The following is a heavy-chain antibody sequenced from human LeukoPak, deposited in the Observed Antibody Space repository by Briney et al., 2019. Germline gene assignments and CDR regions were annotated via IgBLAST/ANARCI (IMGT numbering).Heavy chain of an antibody. Sequence: GASVKVSCKTSGGTFSSYTISWVRQAPGQGLEWMGSIIPILGIANHAQKFQGRVTITADKSTSTAYMELSSLRSEDTAVYYCARGGYCSSTSCRSWFDPWGQGTLVTVSS. V-gene: IGHV1-69*02. CDR2: IIPILGIA. CDR3: ARGGYCSSTSCRSWFDP. J-gene: IGHJ5*02. CDR1: GGTFSSYT. D-gene: IGHD2-2*01.